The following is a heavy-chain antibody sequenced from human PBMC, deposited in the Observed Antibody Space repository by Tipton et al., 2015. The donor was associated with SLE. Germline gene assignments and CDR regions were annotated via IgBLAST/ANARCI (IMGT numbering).Heavy chain of an antibody. CDR3: VKGSLVVVVSPFDV. J-gene: IGHJ3*01. Sequence: SLRLSCAASGFTFEDYGLHWVRQAPGKGLGWVAGVSWEGAETGYADSVRGRFTISRDNAKKSLYLQMNSLTIEDTALYYCVKGSLVVVVSPFDVWGQGTMVTVSS. CDR1: GFTFEDYG. CDR2: VSWEGAET. D-gene: IGHD3-22*01. V-gene: IGHV3-9*01.